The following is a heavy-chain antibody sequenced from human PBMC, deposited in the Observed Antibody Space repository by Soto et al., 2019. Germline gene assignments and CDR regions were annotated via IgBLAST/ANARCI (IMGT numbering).Heavy chain of an antibody. Sequence: QLQLQESGSGLVKPSQTLSLTCAVSGGSISSGGYSWSWIRQPPGKALEWIGYIDHSGSTYYNPSLKSRVTISVDRSKNQYSLKLSSVTAADTAVYYCAREVAGTGWFDPWGQGTLVTVSS. CDR3: AREVAGTGWFDP. CDR1: GGSISSGGYS. V-gene: IGHV4-30-2*01. CDR2: IDHSGST. D-gene: IGHD6-19*01. J-gene: IGHJ5*02.